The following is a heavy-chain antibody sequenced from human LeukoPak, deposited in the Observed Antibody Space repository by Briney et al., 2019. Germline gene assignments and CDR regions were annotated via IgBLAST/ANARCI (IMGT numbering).Heavy chain of an antibody. Sequence: GGSLRLSCAASGFTFSSYAVSWVRQAPGKGLDWVSAISGSGGSTYYADSVKGWFTISRDNSKNTLYLQMNSLRAEDTAVYYCAKVLAYSSSLDAFDIWGQGTMVTVSS. D-gene: IGHD6-13*01. CDR2: ISGSGGST. V-gene: IGHV3-23*01. J-gene: IGHJ3*02. CDR3: AKVLAYSSSLDAFDI. CDR1: GFTFSSYA.